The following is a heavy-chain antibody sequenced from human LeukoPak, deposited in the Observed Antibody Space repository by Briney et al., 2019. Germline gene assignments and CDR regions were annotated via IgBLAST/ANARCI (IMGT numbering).Heavy chain of an antibody. J-gene: IGHJ3*02. Sequence: PGGSLRLSCAASGFTFSSYAMHWVRQAPGKGLEWVAVISYDGSNKYYADSVKGRFTISRDNSKNTLYLQMNSLRAEDTAVYYCARVREMGRVVPAAMDAFDIWGQGTMVTVSS. CDR1: GFTFSSYA. D-gene: IGHD2-2*01. CDR3: ARVREMGRVVPAAMDAFDI. V-gene: IGHV3-30-3*01. CDR2: ISYDGSNK.